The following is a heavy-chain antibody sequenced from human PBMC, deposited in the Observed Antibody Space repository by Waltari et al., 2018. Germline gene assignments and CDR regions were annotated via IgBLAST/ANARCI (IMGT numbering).Heavy chain of an antibody. CDR1: GDKFSTYW. J-gene: IGHJ3*02. D-gene: IGHD3-16*02. V-gene: IGHV5-51*03. Sequence: EVRLVQSGAEVKTPGESLKISCTGSGDKFSTYWLGWVRKMPRKGLEWMGIIYVGDSETRYSPSFRGQVTMAADKSITTAYLQWSSLKASDTAMYYCARREHDYDYVGGSYRRVIDTFDIWGQGTRVTVSS. CDR3: ARREHDYDYVGGSYRRVIDTFDI. CDR2: IYVGDSET.